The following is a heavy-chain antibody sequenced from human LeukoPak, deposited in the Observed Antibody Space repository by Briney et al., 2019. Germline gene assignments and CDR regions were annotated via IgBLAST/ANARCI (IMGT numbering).Heavy chain of an antibody. CDR3: ASPNLYSGYDYYFDY. V-gene: IGHV4-39*01. J-gene: IGHJ4*02. CDR2: IYYSGST. CDR1: GGSISSSSYY. Sequence: PSETLSLTCTVSGGSISSSSYYWGWIRRPPGKGLEWIGSIYYSGSTYYNPSLKSRVTISVDTSKNQFSLKLSSVTAADTAVYYCASPNLYSGYDYYFDYWGQGTLVTVSS. D-gene: IGHD5-12*01.